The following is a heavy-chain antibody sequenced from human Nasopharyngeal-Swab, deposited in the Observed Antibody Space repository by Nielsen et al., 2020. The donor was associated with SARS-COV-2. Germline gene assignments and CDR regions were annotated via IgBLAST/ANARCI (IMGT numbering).Heavy chain of an antibody. CDR1: GFTFSDYY. D-gene: IGHD2-2*01. CDR3: ARERGYQVLLDYYYHGLDV. J-gene: IGHJ6*02. Sequence: GASPKTSCAASGFTFSDYYMSWVRQSSPKGVELISYYSTNGHTTYYADSVKGRVTITRENANNELFLQMSSLRAEATAVYYCARERGYQVLLDYYYHGLDVWGHGTAVTVSS. CDR2: YSTNGHTT. V-gene: IGHV3-11*01.